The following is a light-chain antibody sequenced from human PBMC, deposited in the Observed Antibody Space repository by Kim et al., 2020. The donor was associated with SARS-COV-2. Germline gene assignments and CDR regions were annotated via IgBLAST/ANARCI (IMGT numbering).Light chain of an antibody. V-gene: IGKV3-11*01. J-gene: IGKJ4*01. CDR2: DAS. CDR1: HSVSTF. CDR3: HQRSSWLT. Sequence: SLSPGETFTLSSRASHSVSTFLAWYQHKPGQAPRLLIYDASKRAPGIPPRFSGSGSGTDFTLTISSLEPEDFAVYYCHQRSSWLTFGGGTKVDIK.